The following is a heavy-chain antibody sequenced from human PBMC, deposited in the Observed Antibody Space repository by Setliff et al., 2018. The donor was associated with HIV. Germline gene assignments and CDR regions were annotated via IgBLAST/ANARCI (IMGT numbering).Heavy chain of an antibody. Sequence: SLRLSCAASGFTFDDYAMHWVRQAPGKGLEWVSGINWSSRNMGYADSVEGRFTISRDNAKSFLYLQMDSLRAEDTALYYCTRDPTPIQLWFFSGYYSEYWGPGTLVTVSS. V-gene: IGHV3-9*01. CDR3: TRDPTPIQLWFFSGYYSEY. J-gene: IGHJ4*02. CDR2: INWSSRNM. D-gene: IGHD5-18*01. CDR1: GFTFDDYA.